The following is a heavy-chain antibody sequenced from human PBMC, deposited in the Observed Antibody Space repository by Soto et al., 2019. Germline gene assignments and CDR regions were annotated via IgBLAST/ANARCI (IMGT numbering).Heavy chain of an antibody. CDR3: AREKGEIRAVARYNWFDP. J-gene: IGHJ5*02. V-gene: IGHV1-69*12. CDR1: GGTFSSYA. D-gene: IGHD6-19*01. CDR2: IIPIFGTA. Sequence: QVQLVQSGAEVKKPGSSVKVSCKASGGTFSSYAISWVRQAPGQGLEWMGGIIPIFGTANYAQKFQGRVTIRATESTSTAYMELSSMRSEYTAVYYGAREKGEIRAVARYNWFDPWGQGTLVTVSS.